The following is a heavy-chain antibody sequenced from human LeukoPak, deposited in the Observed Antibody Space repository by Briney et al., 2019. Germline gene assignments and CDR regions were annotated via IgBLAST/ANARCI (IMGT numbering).Heavy chain of an antibody. CDR2: ISESGSGT. J-gene: IGHJ4*02. D-gene: IGHD5-18*01. V-gene: IGHV3-23*01. CDR1: GLTFSRYA. CDR3: AKDIAQGYTFGSIEQDY. Sequence: GGSLRLSCAVSGLTFSRYAMSWVRQAPGKGLEWVSAISESGSGTYYADSVKGRFTISRDNSKDTLSLQMNSLRTEDTAVYYCAKDIAQGYTFGSIEQDYWGQGTLVTVSS.